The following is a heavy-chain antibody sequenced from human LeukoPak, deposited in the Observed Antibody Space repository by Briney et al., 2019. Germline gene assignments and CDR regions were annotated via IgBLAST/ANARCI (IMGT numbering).Heavy chain of an antibody. D-gene: IGHD6-19*01. V-gene: IGHV3-33*01. CDR1: GFTFSSYA. Sequence: PGGSLRLSCAASGFTFSSYAMHWVRQAPGKGLEWVAVIWYDGSNENYADSVKGRFTISRDNSKNTLFLQMNSLRAEDTAVYYCARVPYSSAWYLDYWAREPWSPSPQ. CDR3: ARVPYSSAWYLDY. J-gene: IGHJ4*02. CDR2: IWYDGSNE.